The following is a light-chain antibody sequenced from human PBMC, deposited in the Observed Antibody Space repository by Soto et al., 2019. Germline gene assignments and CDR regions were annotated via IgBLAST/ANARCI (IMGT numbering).Light chain of an antibody. CDR2: AAS. V-gene: IGKV3-15*01. CDR1: QSVRSN. J-gene: IGKJ4*01. Sequence: EIVMTQSPATLSVSPGERATLSCRASQSVRSNLAWYQQKPGQAPRLLIYAASTRATGISAMFSGSGSGTEFTLTIRSLQPEDFAVYYCQHYDSWPLTFGGGTKVEIK. CDR3: QHYDSWPLT.